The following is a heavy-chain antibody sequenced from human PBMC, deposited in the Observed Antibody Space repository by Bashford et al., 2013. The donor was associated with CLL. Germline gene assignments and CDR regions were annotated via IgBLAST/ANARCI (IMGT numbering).Heavy chain of an antibody. J-gene: IGHJ4*02. V-gene: IGHV1-2*02. Sequence: ASVKVSCKASGYTFTGYYMHWVRQAPGQGLEWMGWIDPRSGDTNYAQNFQGRVTMTRDTSISTAYMELSRLRSDDTAVYYCARDYYDSSGYYSKLLSYWGQGTLVTVSS. D-gene: IGHD3-22*01. CDR3: ARDYYDSSGYYSKLLSY. CDR1: GYTFTGYY. CDR2: IDPRSGDT.